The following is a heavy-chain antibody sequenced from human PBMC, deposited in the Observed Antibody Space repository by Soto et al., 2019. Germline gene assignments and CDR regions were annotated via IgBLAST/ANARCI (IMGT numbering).Heavy chain of an antibody. CDR2: ISAYNGNT. J-gene: IGHJ4*02. Sequence: QVQLVQSGAEVKKPGASVKVSCKASGYTFTSYSISWVRQAPGQGLEWMGWISAYNGNTYHARKLQGRVTMTTDTSPSTAYMELRSLSSDDTAVYYCARDVGYGLIDYWGQGTLVTVSS. CDR3: ARDVGYGLIDY. CDR1: GYTFTSYS. V-gene: IGHV1-18*01. D-gene: IGHD5-18*01.